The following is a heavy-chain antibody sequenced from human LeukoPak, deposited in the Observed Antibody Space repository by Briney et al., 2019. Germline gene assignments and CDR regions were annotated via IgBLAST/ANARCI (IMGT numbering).Heavy chain of an antibody. Sequence: GGSLRLSCAASGFTFDDYAMHWVRQAPGKGLEWVSGLSWNSGSIGYADSVKGRFTISRDNAKNSLYLQMNSLRAEDTALYYCAKDIAGGNSYWYLDLWGRGTLVTVSS. J-gene: IGHJ2*01. CDR1: GFTFDDYA. CDR3: AKDIAGGNSYWYLDL. CDR2: LSWNSGSI. V-gene: IGHV3-9*01. D-gene: IGHD4-23*01.